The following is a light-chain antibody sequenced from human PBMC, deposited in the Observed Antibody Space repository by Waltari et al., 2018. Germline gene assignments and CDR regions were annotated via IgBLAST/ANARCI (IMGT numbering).Light chain of an antibody. Sequence: QSAPTQPASVSGSPGQSITIPCTGTSRDVGNYKRVSWYQQHPGKAPKLMIYAVSKRPSGVSDRFSGSKSGDMASLTISGLQPEDEAEYFCSSYAGSSKGVFGGGTKVTVL. CDR2: AVS. J-gene: IGLJ2*01. CDR3: SSYAGSSKGV. V-gene: IGLV2-23*02. CDR1: SRDVGNYKR.